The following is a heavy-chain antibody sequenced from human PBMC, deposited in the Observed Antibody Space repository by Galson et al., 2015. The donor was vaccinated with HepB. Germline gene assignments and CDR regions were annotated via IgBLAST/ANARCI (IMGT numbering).Heavy chain of an antibody. D-gene: IGHD6-13*01. CDR1: GGSISFYY. CDR3: ARHGAIAEGGTLWFDP. J-gene: IGHJ5*02. Sequence: ETLSLTCTVSGGSISFYYWSWIRQPPGKGLEWIGYIYYSGSTSYNPSLKSRVTISLDTSKNQFSLKLSSVTAADTAVYFCARHGAIAEGGTLWFDPWGQGTLVTVSS. V-gene: IGHV4-59*08. CDR2: IYYSGST.